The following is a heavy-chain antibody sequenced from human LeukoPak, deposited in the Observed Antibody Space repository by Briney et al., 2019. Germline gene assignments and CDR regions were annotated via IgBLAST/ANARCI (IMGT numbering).Heavy chain of an antibody. D-gene: IGHD6-19*01. CDR1: GYSISSGYY. J-gene: IGHJ4*02. V-gene: IGHV4-38-2*01. Sequence: PSETLSLTCAVSGYSISSGYYWGWIRQPPGKGLEWIGSIHHSGSTYYNPSLKSRVTISVDTSKNQFSLKLSSVTAADTAVYYCARGWDSSGWYILFGYWGQGTLVTVSS. CDR2: IHHSGST. CDR3: ARGWDSSGWYILFGY.